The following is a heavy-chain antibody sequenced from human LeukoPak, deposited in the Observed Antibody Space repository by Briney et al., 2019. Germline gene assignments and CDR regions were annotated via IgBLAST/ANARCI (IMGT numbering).Heavy chain of an antibody. CDR2: ISGSGGST. J-gene: IGHJ4*02. CDR1: GFTFSSYA. CDR3: ARDTYYYDSSGYYYCRGDY. Sequence: GRSLRLSCAASGFTFSSYAMSWVRQAPGRGLEWVSAISGSGGSTYYADSVKGRFTISRDNSKNTLYLQMNSLRAEDTAVYYCARDTYYYDSSGYYYCRGDYWGQGTLVTVSS. V-gene: IGHV3-23*01. D-gene: IGHD3-22*01.